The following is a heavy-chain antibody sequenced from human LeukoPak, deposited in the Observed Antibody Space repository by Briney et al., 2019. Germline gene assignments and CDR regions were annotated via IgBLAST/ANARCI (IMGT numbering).Heavy chain of an antibody. J-gene: IGHJ3*02. CDR1: GFTFNTYS. Sequence: GGSLRLSCAASGFTFNTYSMSWVRQAPGKGLEWVSIISRASESIFYADSVKGRFTISRDNAKNSLYLQMNSLRAEDTAVYYCAKSLKDAFDIWGQGTMVTVSS. CDR3: AKSLKDAFDI. CDR2: ISRASESI. V-gene: IGHV3-21*01.